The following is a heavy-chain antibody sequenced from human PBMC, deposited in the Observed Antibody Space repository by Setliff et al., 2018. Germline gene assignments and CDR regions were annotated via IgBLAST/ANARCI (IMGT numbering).Heavy chain of an antibody. V-gene: IGHV4-34*01. J-gene: IGHJ5*02. D-gene: IGHD3-10*01. CDR1: GGSFSGYY. CDR2: INHSGST. CDR3: ARGKGSWVLLRWFDP. Sequence: PSETLSLTCAVYGGSFSGYYWSWIRQPPGKGLEWIGEINHSGSTNYNPSLKIRVTISVDTSKNQFSLELSSVHGADTAVYYCARGKGSWVLLRWFDPWGQGTLVTVSS.